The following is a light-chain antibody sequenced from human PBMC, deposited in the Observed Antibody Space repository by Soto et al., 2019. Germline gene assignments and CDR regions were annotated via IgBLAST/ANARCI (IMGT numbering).Light chain of an antibody. V-gene: IGKV3-20*01. CDR3: QQYGSSST. J-gene: IGKJ5*01. CDR2: GAS. CDR1: QSVSSSY. Sequence: EIVLTQSPGTLSLSPGERAALSGRASQSVSSSYLAWYQQKPGQAPRLLIYGASSRATGIPDRFSGTGSGTDFTLTISRLEPEDFAVYYCQQYGSSSTFGQGTRLEIK.